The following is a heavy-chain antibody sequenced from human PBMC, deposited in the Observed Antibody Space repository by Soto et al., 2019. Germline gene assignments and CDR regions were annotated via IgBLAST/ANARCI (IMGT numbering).Heavy chain of an antibody. Sequence: PSETLSLTCTVSGGSISSGGYYWSWIRQHPGKGLEWIGYIYYSGSTNYNPSLKSRVTISEDTSKNQFSLKLSSVTAADTAVYYCASAGGWLLSFDYYYGMDVWGQGTTVTVSS. V-gene: IGHV4-61*08. CDR1: GGSISSGGYY. D-gene: IGHD3-9*01. CDR3: ASAGGWLLSFDYYYGMDV. J-gene: IGHJ6*02. CDR2: IYYSGST.